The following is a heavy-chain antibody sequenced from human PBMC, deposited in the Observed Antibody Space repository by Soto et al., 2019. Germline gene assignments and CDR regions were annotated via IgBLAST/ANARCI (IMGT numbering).Heavy chain of an antibody. D-gene: IGHD4-17*01. Sequence: PGGSLRLSCAASGFTFSDYYMSWIRQAPGKGLEWVSYISSSGSSIYYADSVKGRFTISRDNAKSSLYLQMKSLRAEDTAVYYCARESTVTTPDYWGQGTLVTVSS. CDR3: ARESTVTTPDY. CDR1: GFTFSDYY. V-gene: IGHV3-11*01. J-gene: IGHJ4*02. CDR2: ISSSGSSI.